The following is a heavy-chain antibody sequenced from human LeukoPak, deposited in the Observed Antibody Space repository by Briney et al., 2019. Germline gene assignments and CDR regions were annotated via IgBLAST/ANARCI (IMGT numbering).Heavy chain of an antibody. D-gene: IGHD6-19*01. CDR2: IYYSGST. CDR1: GGSISSSSYY. Sequence: SETLSLICTVSGGSISSSSYYWGWIRQPPGKGLEWIGSIYYSGSTYYNPSLKSRVTISVDTSKNQFSLKLSSVTAADTAVYYCARQEWLVLGGAFDIWGQGTMVTASS. J-gene: IGHJ3*02. V-gene: IGHV4-39*01. CDR3: ARQEWLVLGGAFDI.